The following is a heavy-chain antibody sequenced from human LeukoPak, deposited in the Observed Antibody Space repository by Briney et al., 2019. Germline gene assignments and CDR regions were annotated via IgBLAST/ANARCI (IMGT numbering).Heavy chain of an antibody. D-gene: IGHD3-22*01. V-gene: IGHV1-2*02. CDR3: ARAQMPMIVVVITDLSFDY. Sequence: ASVKVSRKASGYTFTGYYMHWVRQAPGQGLEWMGWINPNSGGTNYAQKFQGRVTMTRDTSISTAYMELSRLRSDDTAVYYCARAQMPMIVVVITDLSFDYWGQGTLVTVSS. J-gene: IGHJ4*02. CDR1: GYTFTGYY. CDR2: INPNSGGT.